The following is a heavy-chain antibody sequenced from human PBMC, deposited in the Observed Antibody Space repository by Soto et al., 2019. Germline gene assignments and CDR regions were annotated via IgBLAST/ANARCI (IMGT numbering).Heavy chain of an antibody. Sequence: ASVKVSCKASGGTFSSYAISWVRQAPGQGLEWMGGIIPIFGTANYAQKFQSRVTITADKSTSTAYMELSSLRSEDTAVYYCARAASSGWIAFDIWGQGTMVTVSS. CDR2: IIPIFGTA. CDR1: GGTFSSYA. J-gene: IGHJ3*02. CDR3: ARAASSGWIAFDI. V-gene: IGHV1-69*06. D-gene: IGHD6-19*01.